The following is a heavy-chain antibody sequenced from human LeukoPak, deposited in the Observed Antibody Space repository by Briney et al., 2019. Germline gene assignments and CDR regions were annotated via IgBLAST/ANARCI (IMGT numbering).Heavy chain of an antibody. J-gene: IGHJ6*02. Sequence: PGRSLRLSCAASGFTFSSYAMHWVRQAPGKGLEWVAVISYDGSNKYYADSVKGRFTISRDNSKNTLYLQMNSLRAEDTAVYYCARGLCPHKLRPCWASNYYYGMDVWGQGTTVTVSS. CDR3: ARGLCPHKLRPCWASNYYYGMDV. CDR1: GFTFSSYA. CDR2: ISYDGSNK. D-gene: IGHD3-3*01. V-gene: IGHV3-30-3*01.